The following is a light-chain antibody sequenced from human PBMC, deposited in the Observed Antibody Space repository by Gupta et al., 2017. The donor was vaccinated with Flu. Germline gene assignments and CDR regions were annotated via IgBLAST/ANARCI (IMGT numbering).Light chain of an antibody. CDR3: QQHHRPTYT. Sequence: AWYQPKPGQTPRLLIHWTSTRVSCVPDRFSGRGSGPSFTLTITSLRAAAVAVYYCQQHHRPTYTFSQVTRVQI. J-gene: IGKJ2*01. CDR2: WTS. V-gene: IGKV4-1*01.